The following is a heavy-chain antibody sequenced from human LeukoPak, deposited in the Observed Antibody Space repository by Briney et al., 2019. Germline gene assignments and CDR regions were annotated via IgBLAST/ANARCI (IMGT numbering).Heavy chain of an antibody. V-gene: IGHV1-2*02. J-gene: IGHJ4*02. Sequence: ASVKVSCKASGFTFSGHYIHWVRQAPGQGLEWMGYINPHSGGTSSPQKFQGRVTMTTDTSISAVYMELRSLTSDDTAMYYCVREGNELLSKKFVNWGQGTLVTVSS. CDR1: GFTFSGHY. CDR2: INPHSGGT. CDR3: VREGNELLSKKFVN. D-gene: IGHD1-1*01.